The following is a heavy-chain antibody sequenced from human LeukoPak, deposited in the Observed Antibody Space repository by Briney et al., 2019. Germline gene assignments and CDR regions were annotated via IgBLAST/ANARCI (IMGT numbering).Heavy chain of an antibody. D-gene: IGHD6-19*01. Sequence: GGSLRLSCVASGFTFSSYSMNWVRQAPGKGLEWVSSISSSSSYIYYADSVKGRFTISRDNAKNSLYLQMNSLRAEDTAVYYCARVTLSGPYDAFDIWGQGTMVTVSS. V-gene: IGHV3-21*01. CDR1: GFTFSSYS. CDR3: ARVTLSGPYDAFDI. CDR2: ISSSSSYI. J-gene: IGHJ3*02.